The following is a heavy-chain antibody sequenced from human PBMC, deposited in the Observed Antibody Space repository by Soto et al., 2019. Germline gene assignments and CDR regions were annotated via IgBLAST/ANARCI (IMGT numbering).Heavy chain of an antibody. D-gene: IGHD3-22*01. CDR3: AKVFYYYDSSGYYYFDY. V-gene: IGHV3-23*01. Sequence: GGSLRLSCAASGFTFDTYWMNWVRQAPGKGPEWISSISGSGSTIYYADSVKGRFTISRDNSKNTLYLQMSSLRAEDTAVYYCAKVFYYYDSSGYYYFDYWGQGTLVTVSS. CDR1: GFTFDTYW. J-gene: IGHJ4*02. CDR2: ISGSGSTI.